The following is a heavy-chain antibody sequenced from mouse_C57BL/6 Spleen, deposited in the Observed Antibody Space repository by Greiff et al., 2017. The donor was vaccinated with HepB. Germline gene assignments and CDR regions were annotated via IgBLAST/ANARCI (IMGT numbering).Heavy chain of an antibody. CDR1: GYSITSGYY. CDR2: ISYDGSN. J-gene: IGHJ2*01. D-gene: IGHD2-5*01. CDR3: ARDYYSNSDY. Sequence: VQLKESGPGLVKPSQSLSLTCSVTGYSITSGYYWNWIRQFPGNKLEWMGYISYDGSNNYNPSLKNRISITRDTSKNQFFLKLNSVTTEDTATYYCARDYYSNSDYWGQGTTLTVSS. V-gene: IGHV3-6*01.